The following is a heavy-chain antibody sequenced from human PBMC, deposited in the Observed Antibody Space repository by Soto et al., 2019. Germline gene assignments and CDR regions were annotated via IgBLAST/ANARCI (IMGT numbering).Heavy chain of an antibody. CDR2: ISAHTGSS. D-gene: IGHD3-22*01. J-gene: IGHJ3*01. V-gene: IGHV1-18*01. CDR3: ARAFFYQGSDSRGYSFDAFDF. CDR1: GYTFTSSG. Sequence: QVQLVQSGAEVKKPGASVKVSCKASGYTFTSSGMSWVRQAPGQGLEWMGWISAHTGSSEYAQRFQGRVTMTTDRSTRTAYMELRSLRSDDTAVYYCARAFFYQGSDSRGYSFDAFDFWGPGTPVTVSS.